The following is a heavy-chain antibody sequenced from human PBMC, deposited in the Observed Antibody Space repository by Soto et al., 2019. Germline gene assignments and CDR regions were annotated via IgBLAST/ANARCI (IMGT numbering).Heavy chain of an antibody. CDR1: GFTFGDST. CDR2: IEGKAYGGTT. J-gene: IGHJ4*02. CDR3: VKDAGGGPYSTAWYEFDY. D-gene: IGHD2-2*01. V-gene: IGHV3-49*04. Sequence: GGSLRLSCTASGFTFGDSTMNWVRQAPGKGLEWVGFIEGKAYGGTTEYAASVIGRFSISRDNSKNTLYLQMNSLRAEDTGLYYCVKDAGGGPYSTAWYEFDYWGQGTQVTVSS.